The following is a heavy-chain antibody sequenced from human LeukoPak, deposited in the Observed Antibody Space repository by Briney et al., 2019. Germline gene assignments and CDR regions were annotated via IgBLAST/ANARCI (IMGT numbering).Heavy chain of an antibody. CDR3: ARDILMPNYYYYGMDV. J-gene: IGHJ6*02. D-gene: IGHD3-9*01. CDR2: ISYDGSNK. Sequence: GRSLRLSCAASGFTFSSYAMHWVRQAPGKGLEWVAVISYDGSNKYYADSVKGRFTISRDNSKNTLYLQMNSLRAEDTAVYYCARDILMPNYYYYGMDVWGQGTTVTVSS. V-gene: IGHV3-30-3*01. CDR1: GFTFSSYA.